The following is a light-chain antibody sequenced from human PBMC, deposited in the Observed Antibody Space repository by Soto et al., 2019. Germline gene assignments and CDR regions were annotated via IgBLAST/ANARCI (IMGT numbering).Light chain of an antibody. CDR2: YDS. V-gene: IGLV3-21*04. CDR3: QVWDSSSDHVV. J-gene: IGLJ2*01. CDR1: KIGSKS. Sequence: SYELTQPPSVSVAPGKTAKITWGGNKIGSKSVHWYQQKPGQAPVLVIYYDSARPSGIPERFSGSNSGNTATLSIGRVEAGDEADYYCQVWDSSSDHVVFGGGTKLTVL.